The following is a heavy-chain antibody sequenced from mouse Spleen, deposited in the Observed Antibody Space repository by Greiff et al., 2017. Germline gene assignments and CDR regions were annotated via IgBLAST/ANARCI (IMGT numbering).Heavy chain of an antibody. Sequence: QVQLKESGPELVKPGASVKISCKASGYAFSSSWMNWVKQRPGKGLEWIGRIYPGDGDTNYNGKFKGKATLTADKSSSTAYMQLSSLTSEDSAVYFCARENYWYFDVWGAGTTVTVSS. CDR1: GYAFSSSW. CDR3: ARENYWYFDV. CDR2: IYPGDGDT. J-gene: IGHJ1*01. V-gene: IGHV1-82*01.